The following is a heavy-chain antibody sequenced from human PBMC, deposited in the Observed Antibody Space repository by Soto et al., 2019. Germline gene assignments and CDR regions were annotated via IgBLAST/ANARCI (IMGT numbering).Heavy chain of an antibody. CDR1: GGTFSSYA. V-gene: IGHV1-69*01. Sequence: QVQLVQSGAEVKKPGSSVKVSCKASGGTFSSYAISWVRQAPGQGLEWMGGIIPIFGTTNYAQKFQGRVTITADESTSTAYMELSSLRSEDTAVYYCAGMGRDGYNAGNFDYWGQGTLVTVSS. CDR3: AGMGRDGYNAGNFDY. CDR2: IIPIFGTT. D-gene: IGHD5-12*01. J-gene: IGHJ4*02.